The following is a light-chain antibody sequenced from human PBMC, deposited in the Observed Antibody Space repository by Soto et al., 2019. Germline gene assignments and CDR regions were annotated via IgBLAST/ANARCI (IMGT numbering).Light chain of an antibody. CDR3: SSYTTTSTLIK. CDR1: SSDFASYNF. J-gene: IGLJ2*01. CDR2: EVT. V-gene: IGLV2-14*01. Sequence: QSALTQPASVSGSPGQLITISCTGTSSDFASYNFVSWYQHYPGKAPKLIIYEVTNRPSGVSNRFSGSKSGNTASLTISGLQAEDEADYYCSSYTTTSTLIKFGGGTKLTVL.